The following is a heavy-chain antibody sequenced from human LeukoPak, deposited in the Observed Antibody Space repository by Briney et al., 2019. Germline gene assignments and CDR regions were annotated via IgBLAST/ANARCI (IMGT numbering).Heavy chain of an antibody. J-gene: IGHJ4*02. Sequence: SVKVPCKASGGTFSSYAISWVRQAPGQGLEWMGRIIPILGIANYAQKFQGRVTITADKSTSTAYMELSSLRSEDTAVYYCARVSSYDSSGYSDYWGQGTLVTVSS. CDR3: ARVSSYDSSGYSDY. V-gene: IGHV1-69*04. CDR1: GGTFSSYA. CDR2: IIPILGIA. D-gene: IGHD3-22*01.